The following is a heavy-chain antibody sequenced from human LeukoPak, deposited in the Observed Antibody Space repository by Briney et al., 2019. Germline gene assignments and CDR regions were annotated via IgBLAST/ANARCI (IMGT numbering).Heavy chain of an antibody. V-gene: IGHV3-23*01. D-gene: IGHD3-9*01. CDR3: ANGPSWTDILTGYYIS. Sequence: GGSLRLSCAAHGFTLSSYAMSWVRQAPGRGLGWVPAISGSGGSTYYADSVKGRFTISRDNSKNTLYLQMNSLRAEDTAVYYCANGPSWTDILTGYYISWGQGTLVTVSS. J-gene: IGHJ4*02. CDR2: ISGSGGST. CDR1: GFTLSSYA.